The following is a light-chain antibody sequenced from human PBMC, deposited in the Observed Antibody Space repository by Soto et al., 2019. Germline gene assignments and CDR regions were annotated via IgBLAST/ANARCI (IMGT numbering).Light chain of an antibody. Sequence: QSVLTQPASVSGSPGQSITSCCTGTSSDVGGYNYVSWYQQHPGKAPKLMIYDVSNRPSGVSNRFSGSKSGNTASLTISGLQAEDEADYYCSSYTSTNTYVFGNGTKVTVL. CDR3: SSYTSTNTYV. CDR2: DVS. V-gene: IGLV2-14*01. CDR1: SSDVGGYNY. J-gene: IGLJ1*01.